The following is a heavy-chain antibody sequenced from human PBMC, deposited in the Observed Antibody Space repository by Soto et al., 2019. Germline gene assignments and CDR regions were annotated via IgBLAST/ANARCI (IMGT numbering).Heavy chain of an antibody. CDR3: ARTDLEWLSYYYYYGMDV. CDR2: INAGNGNT. J-gene: IGHJ6*02. Sequence: ASVKVSCKASGYTFTSYAMHCVRQAPGQRLEWMGWINAGNGNTKYSQKFQGRVTITRDTSASTAYMELSSLRSEDTAVYYCARTDLEWLSYYYYYGMDVWGQGTTVTVSS. V-gene: IGHV1-3*01. D-gene: IGHD3-3*01. CDR1: GYTFTSYA.